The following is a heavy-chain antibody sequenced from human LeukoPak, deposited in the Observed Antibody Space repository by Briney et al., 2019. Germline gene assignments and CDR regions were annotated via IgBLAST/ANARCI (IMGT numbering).Heavy chain of an antibody. D-gene: IGHD6-6*01. CDR3: ARRLYPDYSSSSRYYYHRMDL. V-gene: IGHV5-51*01. CDR1: GYLFTSYW. CDR2: IYPGDSDT. J-gene: IGHJ6*02. Sequence: GGPLEISWKASGYLFTSYWSGGVRQLPGKDLEGMGVIYPGDSDTRYSPSFQGEVTISADKSISSAYLNWHSLKAKDTAMYYSARRLYPDYSSSSRYYYHRMDLPRQPTTVTVSS.